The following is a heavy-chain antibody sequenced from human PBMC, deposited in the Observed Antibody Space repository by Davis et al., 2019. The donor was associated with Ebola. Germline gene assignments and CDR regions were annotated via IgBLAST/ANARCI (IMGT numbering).Heavy chain of an antibody. CDR2: ISSSSSTI. V-gene: IGHV3-48*01. CDR1: GFTFSSYS. CDR3: ARASGINWFDP. D-gene: IGHD1-14*01. J-gene: IGHJ5*02. Sequence: PGGSLRLSCAASGFTFSSYSMNWVRQAPGKGLEWVSYISSSSSTIYYADSVKGRFTISRDNSKNTLYLQMNSLRAEDTAVYYCARASGINWFDPWGQGTLVTVSS.